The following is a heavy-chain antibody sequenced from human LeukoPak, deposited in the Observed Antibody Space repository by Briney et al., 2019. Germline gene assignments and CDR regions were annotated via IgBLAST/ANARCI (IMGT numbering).Heavy chain of an antibody. CDR2: ISSNSGNI. V-gene: IGHV3-9*01. Sequence: PGRSLRLSCAGSGFNFDDYDMHWVPHRPGKGLGWVSSISSNSGNIAYADSVKGRFTISRDNARNSLYLQMNSLRPEDTALYYCAKALLARKVTSGDHWFDPWGQGTLVTVSS. J-gene: IGHJ5*02. CDR3: AKALLARKVTSGDHWFDP. D-gene: IGHD1-26*01. CDR1: GFNFDDYD.